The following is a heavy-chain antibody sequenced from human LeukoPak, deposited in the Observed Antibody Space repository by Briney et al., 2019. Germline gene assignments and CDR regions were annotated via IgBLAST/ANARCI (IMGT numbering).Heavy chain of an antibody. Sequence: PSETLSLTCTVSGGSVSSGSYYWSWIRQPPGKGLEWIGYIYYSGSTNYNPSLKSQVTISVDTSKNQFSLKLSSVTAADTAAYYCARDVRVRGGPYWYFDLWGRGTLVTVSS. V-gene: IGHV4-61*01. D-gene: IGHD3-10*01. CDR2: IYYSGST. J-gene: IGHJ2*01. CDR1: GGSVSSGSYY. CDR3: ARDVRVRGGPYWYFDL.